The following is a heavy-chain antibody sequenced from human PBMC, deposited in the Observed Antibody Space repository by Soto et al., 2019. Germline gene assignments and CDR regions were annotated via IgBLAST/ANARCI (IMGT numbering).Heavy chain of an antibody. V-gene: IGHV3-33*01. Sequence: PGGSLRLSCAASGFTFSSYGMHWVRQAPGKGLEWVAVIWYDGSNKYYADSVKGRFTISRDNSKNTLYLQMNSLRAEDTAVYYCARDMIAAAAYYYYGMDVWGQGTTVTVSS. J-gene: IGHJ6*02. D-gene: IGHD6-13*01. CDR2: IWYDGSNK. CDR1: GFTFSSYG. CDR3: ARDMIAAAAYYYYGMDV.